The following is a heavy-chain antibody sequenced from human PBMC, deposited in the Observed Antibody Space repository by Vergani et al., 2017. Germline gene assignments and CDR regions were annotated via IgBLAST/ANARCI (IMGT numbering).Heavy chain of an antibody. D-gene: IGHD2-21*02. CDR1: GFTFGDYA. Sequence: EVQLVESGGGLVQPGRSLRLSCTASGFTFGDYAMSWVRQAPGKGLEWVGFIRSKAYGGTTEYAASVKGRFTISRDNSKNTVFLQMNRLRAEDTAVYYCAKMGSVVVTEVAYYFDYWGQGTLVTVSS. V-gene: IGHV3-49*04. CDR3: AKMGSVVVTEVAYYFDY. CDR2: IRSKAYGGTT. J-gene: IGHJ4*02.